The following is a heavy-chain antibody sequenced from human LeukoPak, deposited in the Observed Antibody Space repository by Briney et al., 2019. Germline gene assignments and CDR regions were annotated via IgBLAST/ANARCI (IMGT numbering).Heavy chain of an antibody. J-gene: IGHJ4*02. CDR3: ARLRGGSCSY. D-gene: IGHD2-15*01. CDR1: GFNFGSYS. Sequence: GGSLRLSCAASGFNFGSYSMTWVRQAPGKGLEWVSVISADSATTFYADSVKGRFTISRDNAKNSLYLQMNSLRAEDTAVYYRARLRGGSCSYWGQGTLVTVSS. CDR2: ISADSATT. V-gene: IGHV3-48*04.